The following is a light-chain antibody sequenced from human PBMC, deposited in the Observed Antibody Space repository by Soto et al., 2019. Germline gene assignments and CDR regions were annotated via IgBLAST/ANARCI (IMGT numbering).Light chain of an antibody. V-gene: IGKV1-5*01. J-gene: IGKJ5*01. CDR3: QHSHSFSVT. CDR2: DSS. CDR1: QNISIW. Sequence: EIQMTHSPSTLSASVGDRVTITCRASQNISIWLAWYQQRPGRAPRLLIYDSSSLESGVPSTFSGSGSGTEYSLTISSLRPYDFAPYNYQHSHSFSVTFGQGTRLEIK.